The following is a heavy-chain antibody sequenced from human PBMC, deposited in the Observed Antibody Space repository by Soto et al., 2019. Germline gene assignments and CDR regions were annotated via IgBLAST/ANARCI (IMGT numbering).Heavy chain of an antibody. D-gene: IGHD3-22*01. CDR2: INHSGST. CDR3: ARGKDARKGDSSGYYYFDY. CDR1: GGSFSGYY. J-gene: IGHJ4*02. V-gene: IGHV4-34*01. Sequence: TETLSLTCAVYGGSFSGYYWSWIRQPPGKGLEWIGEINHSGSTNYNPSLKSRVTISVDTSKNQFSLKLSSVTAADTAVYYCARGKDARKGDSSGYYYFDYWGQGTMVTVSS.